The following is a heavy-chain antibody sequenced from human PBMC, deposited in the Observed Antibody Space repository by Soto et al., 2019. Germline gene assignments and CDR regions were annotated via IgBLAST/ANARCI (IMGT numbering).Heavy chain of an antibody. V-gene: IGHV4-31*03. CDR1: GGSISSEGHY. CDR3: ASDPCELGYHDSSGPIGMEA. J-gene: IGHJ6*04. CDR2: IYDSGGT. D-gene: IGHD3-22*01. Sequence: SETRPRTCTVSGGSISSEGHYWSWHRKHPGKGLEWIGYIYDSGGTYYNPSLKSRVTIAVDTSKHQFSLKLSSVTAAVTAVYYCASDPCELGYHDSSGPIGMEAWGKGNTVTVSS.